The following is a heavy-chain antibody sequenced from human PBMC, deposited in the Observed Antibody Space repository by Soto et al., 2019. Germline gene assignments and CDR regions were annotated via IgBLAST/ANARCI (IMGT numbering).Heavy chain of an antibody. J-gene: IGHJ4*02. CDR1: GYTFSTYG. Sequence: QVQLVQSETEVAEPGASVRLSCKTSGYTFSTYGLSWVRQAPGQGLEWMGWTVAISESTIYAQKFQGRVTVTTDRSTPRGYLELSRLTSDDTALYYCARVAGYGSGSRHFDNWGQGTLVTVSS. CDR2: TVAISEST. CDR3: ARVAGYGSGSRHFDN. V-gene: IGHV1-18*01. D-gene: IGHD3-10*01.